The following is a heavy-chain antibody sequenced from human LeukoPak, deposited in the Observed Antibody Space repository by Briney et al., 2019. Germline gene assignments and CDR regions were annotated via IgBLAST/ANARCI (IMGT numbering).Heavy chain of an antibody. V-gene: IGHV3-23*01. CDR2: ISGSGDYT. J-gene: IGHJ6*04. Sequence: QSGGSLRLSCAASGFTFSSHGMSWVRQAPGKGLEWVSTISGSGDYTYYADSVKGRFTISRDNSKNTLYLQMNSLRAEDTAVYYCAELGITMIGGVWGKGTTVTISS. CDR1: GFTFSSHG. CDR3: AELGITMIGGV. D-gene: IGHD3-10*02.